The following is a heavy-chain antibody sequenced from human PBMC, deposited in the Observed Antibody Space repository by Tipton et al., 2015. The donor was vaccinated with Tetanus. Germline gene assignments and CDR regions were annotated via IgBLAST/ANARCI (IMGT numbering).Heavy chain of an antibody. CDR1: GFSFGSYG. Sequence: SLRLSCAASGFSFGSYGMHWVRQAPGKGLEWVAVIWYDGRNKNYAASVKGRFSISRDNSNNTLYLQMNSVRAEDTAVYYCARDIVSGRHVFDCWGRGTLVTVSS. V-gene: IGHV3-33*01. CDR3: ARDIVSGRHVFDC. CDR2: IWYDGRNK. D-gene: IGHD2-15*01. J-gene: IGHJ4*02.